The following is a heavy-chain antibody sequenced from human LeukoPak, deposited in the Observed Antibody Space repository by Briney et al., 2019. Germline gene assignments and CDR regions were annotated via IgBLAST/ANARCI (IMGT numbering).Heavy chain of an antibody. CDR2: ISYDGSNK. D-gene: IGHD3-22*01. J-gene: IGHJ4*02. CDR1: GFTFSSYG. CDR3: AKERDSSGYYPYDY. Sequence: GGSLRLSCAASGFTFSSYGMHWVRQAPGTGLEWVAVISYDGSNKYYADSVKGRFTISRDNTKNTLYLQMNSLRAEDTAVYYCAKERDSSGYYPYDYWGQGTLVTVSS. V-gene: IGHV3-30*18.